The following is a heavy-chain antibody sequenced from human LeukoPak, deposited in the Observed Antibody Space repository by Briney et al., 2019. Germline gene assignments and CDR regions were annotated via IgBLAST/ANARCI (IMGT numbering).Heavy chain of an antibody. J-gene: IGHJ4*02. CDR1: GFTFSNGW. CDR2: IKSKRDGGTT. V-gene: IGHV3-15*01. D-gene: IGHD3-22*01. Sequence: GGSLRLSCTVSGFTFSNGWMSWVRQAPGKGLEWVGRIKSKRDGGTTDYAAPVNGRFTISRDDSKNTLYLQMNSLKTEDTAVYYCTTEYYYDSSGLFDYWGQGTLVTVSS. CDR3: TTEYYYDSSGLFDY.